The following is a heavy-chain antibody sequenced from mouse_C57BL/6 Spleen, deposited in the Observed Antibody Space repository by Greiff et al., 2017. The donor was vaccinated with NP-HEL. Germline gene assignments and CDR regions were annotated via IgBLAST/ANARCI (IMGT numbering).Heavy chain of an antibody. Sequence: QVQLQQSGAELVKPGASVKISCKASGYAFSSYWMNWVKQRPGKGLEWIGQIYPGDGDTNYNGKFKGKATLTADKSSSTAYMQLSSLTSEDSAVYFCAGENMVYGYDVNFDYWGQGTTLTVSS. CDR3: AGENMVYGYDVNFDY. V-gene: IGHV1-80*01. D-gene: IGHD2-2*01. CDR2: IYPGDGDT. J-gene: IGHJ2*01. CDR1: GYAFSSYW.